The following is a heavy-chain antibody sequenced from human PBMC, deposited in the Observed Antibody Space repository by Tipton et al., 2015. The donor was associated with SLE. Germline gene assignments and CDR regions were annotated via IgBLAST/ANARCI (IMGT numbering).Heavy chain of an antibody. Sequence: TLSLTCTVSGGSVSSGSYYWSWIRQPPGKGLEWIGYIYYSGSTNYNPSLKSRVTISVDTSKNQFSLKLSSVTAADTAVYYCARGGTRYWYFDLWGRGTLVTVSS. CDR2: IYYSGST. D-gene: IGHD3-16*01. CDR1: GGSVSSGSYY. J-gene: IGHJ2*01. V-gene: IGHV4-61*01. CDR3: ARGGTRYWYFDL.